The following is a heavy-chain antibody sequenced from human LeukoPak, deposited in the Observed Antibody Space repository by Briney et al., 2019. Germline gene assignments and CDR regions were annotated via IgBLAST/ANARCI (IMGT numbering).Heavy chain of an antibody. CDR3: ARDPLLLWFGELHY. CDR1: DYTFTSYG. Sequence: ASVKVSCKASDYTFTSYGISWVRQAPGQGLEWMGWISAYNGNTNYAQKLQGRVTMTTDTSTSTAYMELRSLRSDDTAVYYCARDPLLLWFGELHYWGQGTLVTVSS. D-gene: IGHD3-10*01. J-gene: IGHJ4*02. CDR2: ISAYNGNT. V-gene: IGHV1-18*01.